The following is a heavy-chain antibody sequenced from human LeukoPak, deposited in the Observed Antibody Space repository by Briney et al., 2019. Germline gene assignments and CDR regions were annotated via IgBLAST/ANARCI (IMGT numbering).Heavy chain of an antibody. D-gene: IGHD2-8*01. V-gene: IGHV3-23*01. J-gene: IGHJ2*01. Sequence: GGSLRLSCDVSGFTFTSFAMSWVRQLPGEGLEWVSAISGSGANTYYADFVKGRFTISRDNSKNTLYLQMNSLRAEDTALYYCAQSTSMRYFFDLWGRGTLVTVSS. CDR1: GFTFTSFA. CDR3: AQSTSMRYFFDL. CDR2: ISGSGANT.